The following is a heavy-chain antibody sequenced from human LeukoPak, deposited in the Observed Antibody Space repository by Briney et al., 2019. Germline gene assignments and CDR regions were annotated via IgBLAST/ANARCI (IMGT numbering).Heavy chain of an antibody. D-gene: IGHD5-12*01. CDR2: IHHSGST. V-gene: IGHV4-39*01. CDR1: GDAITSDKYY. Sequence: SETLSLTCTVSGDAITSDKYYWGWIRQPPGKGLEWIGNIHHSGSTYYSPSLKSRVTISVDTSKNQFSLRLNSVTAADTAVYYCVRHDGRGGATMGSLDSWGQGSLVTVSS. CDR3: VRHDGRGGATMGSLDS. J-gene: IGHJ4*02.